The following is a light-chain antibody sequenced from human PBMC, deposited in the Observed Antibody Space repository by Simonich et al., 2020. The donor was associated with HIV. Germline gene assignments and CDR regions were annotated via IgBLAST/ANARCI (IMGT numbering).Light chain of an antibody. J-gene: IGKJ5*01. V-gene: IGKV1-5*03. CDR2: KAS. CDR1: QSISSW. Sequence: DIQMTQSPSTLSASVGDRVTITCRARQSISSWVAWYQQKPGKAPKLLIYKASSLESGVPSRFSGSGSGTEFTLTISSLQPDDFATYYCQQSYSTQITFGQGTRLEIK. CDR3: QQSYSTQIT.